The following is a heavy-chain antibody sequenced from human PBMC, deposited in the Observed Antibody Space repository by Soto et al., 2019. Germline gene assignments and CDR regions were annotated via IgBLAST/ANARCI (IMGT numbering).Heavy chain of an antibody. V-gene: IGHV1-2*02. CDR1: GYTFTGYY. D-gene: IGHD1-1*01. CDR3: ARGQLESSTAYNWFDS. J-gene: IGHJ5*01. CDR2: INPNSGGT. Sequence: ASVKVSCKASGYTFTGYYMHWVRQAPGQGLEWMGWINPNSGGTNYAQNFQGRVTMTRDTSISTAYMELSRLRSDDTAVYYCARGQLESSTAYNWFDSCGQGTLVTVSS.